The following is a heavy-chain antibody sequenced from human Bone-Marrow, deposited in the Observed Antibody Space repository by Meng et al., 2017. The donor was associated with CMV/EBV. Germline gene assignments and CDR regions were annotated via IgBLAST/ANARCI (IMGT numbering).Heavy chain of an antibody. Sequence: GSLRLSCTVSGYSISSGYYWGWIRQPPGKGLEWIGSIYHSGSTYYNPSLKSRVTISVDTSKNQFSLKLSSVTAADTAVYYCARVILPGVFDYWGQGTLVTFSS. D-gene: IGHD7-27*01. CDR3: ARVILPGVFDY. V-gene: IGHV4-38-2*02. J-gene: IGHJ4*02. CDR2: IYHSGST. CDR1: GYSISSGYY.